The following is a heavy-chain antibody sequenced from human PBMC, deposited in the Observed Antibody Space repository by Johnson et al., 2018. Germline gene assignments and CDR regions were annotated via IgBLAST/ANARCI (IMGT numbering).Heavy chain of an antibody. Sequence: QVQLQESGPGLVKPSETLSLTCTVSGGSISSYYWSWIRQPPGKGLEWIGYIYYSGSTNYNPSLKIRVTISVDTSKNQFSLKLSSVTAADTAVYYCARGEGNYYYYGMDVWGQGTTVTVSS. CDR3: ARGEGNYYYYGMDV. CDR1: GGSISSYY. V-gene: IGHV4-59*01. D-gene: IGHD3-10*01. J-gene: IGHJ6*02. CDR2: IYYSGST.